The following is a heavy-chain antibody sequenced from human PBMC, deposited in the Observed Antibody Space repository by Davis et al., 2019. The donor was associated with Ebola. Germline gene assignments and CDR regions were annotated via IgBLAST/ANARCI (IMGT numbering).Heavy chain of an antibody. Sequence: SVKVSCKASGDSFSSYAITWVRQAPGQGLEWMGGIIPIFGTVNYAQKFQGRVTITADVSTSTAYMELSSLRCDDTAVYYCTRGPLWFGYFDYWGQGTLVTVSS. J-gene: IGHJ4*02. CDR3: TRGPLWFGYFDY. CDR1: GDSFSSYA. CDR2: IIPIFGTV. V-gene: IGHV1-69*13. D-gene: IGHD3-10*01.